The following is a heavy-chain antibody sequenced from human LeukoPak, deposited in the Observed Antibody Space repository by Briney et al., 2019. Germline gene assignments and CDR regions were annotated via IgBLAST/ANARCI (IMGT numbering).Heavy chain of an antibody. Sequence: SETLSLTCTVSGGSISSYYWSWIRQPPGKGLEWSGYIYYSGSTNYNPSLKSRVTISVDTSKNQLSLKLRSVTAADTAVYYCARGGRDGYTLYPLDYWGQGTLVTVSS. CDR1: GGSISSYY. D-gene: IGHD5-24*01. CDR2: IYYSGST. V-gene: IGHV4-59*08. CDR3: ARGGRDGYTLYPLDY. J-gene: IGHJ4*02.